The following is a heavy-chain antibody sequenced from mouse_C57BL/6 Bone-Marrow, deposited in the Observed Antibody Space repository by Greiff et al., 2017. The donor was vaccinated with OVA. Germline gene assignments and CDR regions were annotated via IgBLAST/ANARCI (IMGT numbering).Heavy chain of an antibody. Sequence: EVHLVESGGGLVQPGDSLSLSCAASGFTFTNYYMSWVRQPPGKALEWLAFIRNKPNGSTTAYSASVKGRFTISRDNSQSILYLQMNALRAEDSATYYCARYKGRVAVDYFDYWGQGTALTVSS. CDR2: IRNKPNGSTT. D-gene: IGHD1-1*01. J-gene: IGHJ2*01. CDR3: ARYKGRVAVDYFDY. V-gene: IGHV7-3*01. CDR1: GFTFTNYY.